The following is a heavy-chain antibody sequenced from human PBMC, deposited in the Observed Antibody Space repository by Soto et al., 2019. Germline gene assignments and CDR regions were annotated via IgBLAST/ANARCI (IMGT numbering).Heavy chain of an antibody. CDR1: GFTFSSYV. J-gene: IGHJ6*02. D-gene: IGHD6-13*01. V-gene: IGHV3-30-3*01. CDR3: ARQQYSNHGTDV. Sequence: QVQLVESGGGVVQPGRSLRLSCAASGFTFSSYVRYWVRQAPGKGLEWVAVISSDGSNKYYADCVKGRFTISRDNSQNTLYLQMNSLRDEDTAGYDCARQQYSNHGTDVGGQGTTVTVSS. CDR2: ISSDGSNK.